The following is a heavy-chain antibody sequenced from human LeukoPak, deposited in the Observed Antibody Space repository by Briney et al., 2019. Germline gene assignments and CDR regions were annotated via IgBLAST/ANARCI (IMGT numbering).Heavy chain of an antibody. D-gene: IGHD2-15*01. Sequence: ASVKVSCKASGYTFTGYYMHSVRQAPGQGLEWMGWINPNSGGTNYAQKFQGRVTMTRDTSISTAYMELSRLRSDDTAVYYCARVCSGGSCYLPSDYWGQGTLVTVSS. CDR2: INPNSGGT. V-gene: IGHV1-2*02. CDR1: GYTFTGYY. CDR3: ARVCSGGSCYLPSDY. J-gene: IGHJ4*02.